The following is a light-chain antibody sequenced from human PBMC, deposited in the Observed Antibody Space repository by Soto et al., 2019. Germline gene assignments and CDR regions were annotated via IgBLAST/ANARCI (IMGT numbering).Light chain of an antibody. Sequence: DIQMTQSPSTLSASVGDRVTITCRASQSISIWLAWYQQKPGKAPKLLIYKASSLESGVPSRFSGSGSGTEFTLTINSLQPDDFATYYCQHHNSYPITFGQGTRLEIK. CDR1: QSISIW. J-gene: IGKJ5*01. V-gene: IGKV1-5*03. CDR3: QHHNSYPIT. CDR2: KAS.